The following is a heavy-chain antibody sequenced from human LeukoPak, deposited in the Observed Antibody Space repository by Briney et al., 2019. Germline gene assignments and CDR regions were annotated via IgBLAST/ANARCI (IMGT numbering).Heavy chain of an antibody. D-gene: IGHD1-26*01. J-gene: IGHJ4*02. CDR1: GFTFRNYA. CDR3: ARDLSGRYSTDY. CDR2: ISYDGSTK. V-gene: IGHV3-30-3*01. Sequence: GGSLRLSCAVSGFTFRNYAIHWVRQAPGKGLEWVAFISYDGSTKYYADSVKGRFTISRDNSQNTLDLQMNSLRAEDTAVYYCARDLSGRYSTDYWGQGTLVTVSS.